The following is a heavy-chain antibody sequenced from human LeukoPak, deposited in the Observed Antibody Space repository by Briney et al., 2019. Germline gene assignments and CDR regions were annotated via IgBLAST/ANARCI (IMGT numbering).Heavy chain of an antibody. V-gene: IGHV3-66*01. CDR1: GFTVSSNY. Sequence: PGGSLRLSCAASGFTVSSNYMSWVRQAPGKGLEWVSVIYSGGSTYYADSVKGRFTISRDNSKNTLYLQMNSLRAEDTAVYYCARSNFAVAGTPFDYWGQGTLVTVSS. CDR2: IYSGGST. J-gene: IGHJ4*02. CDR3: ARSNFAVAGTPFDY. D-gene: IGHD6-19*01.